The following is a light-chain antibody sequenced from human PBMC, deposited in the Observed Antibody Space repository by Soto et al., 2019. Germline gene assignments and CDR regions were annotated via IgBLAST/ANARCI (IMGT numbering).Light chain of an antibody. CDR2: ETS. J-gene: IGKJ4*01. CDR3: QQYNNWPPLT. Sequence: EIVMTQSPATQSVSPGERATLSCRASQSISSSLAWYQQKPGQPPRLLIYETSTRATGIPARFSGGGSGTEFTLTISSLQSEDSAVYYCQQYNNWPPLTFGGGTKVEIK. CDR1: QSISSS. V-gene: IGKV3-15*01.